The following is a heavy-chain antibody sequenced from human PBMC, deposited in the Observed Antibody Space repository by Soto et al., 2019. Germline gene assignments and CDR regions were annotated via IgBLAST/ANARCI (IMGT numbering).Heavy chain of an antibody. Sequence: EVQLLESGGGLVQPGGSLRLSCAASGFTFSTYAMTWVRQAPGKGLEWVSGISGSGGSTYYADSVKGRFTISRDNSKHTLYLQMNSLRGEDTAVYYCAKRPLATVFGVAGNRFDPWGQGTLVTVSS. CDR1: GFTFSTYA. J-gene: IGHJ5*02. CDR3: AKRPLATVFGVAGNRFDP. CDR2: ISGSGGST. V-gene: IGHV3-23*01. D-gene: IGHD3-3*01.